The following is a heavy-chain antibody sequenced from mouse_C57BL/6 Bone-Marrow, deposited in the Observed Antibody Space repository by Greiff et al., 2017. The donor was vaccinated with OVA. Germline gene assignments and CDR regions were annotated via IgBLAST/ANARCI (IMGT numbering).Heavy chain of an antibody. CDR2: ISSGGDYI. D-gene: IGHD2-1*01. Sequence: EVKLVESGAGLVKPGGSLKLSCAASGFTFSSYAMSWVRQTPEKRLEWVAYISSGGDYIYYADTVKGRFTIARDNARNTLYLQMSSLKSEDTAMYYCTRLLDAMDYWGQGTSVTVSS. V-gene: IGHV5-9-1*02. CDR1: GFTFSSYA. J-gene: IGHJ4*01. CDR3: TRLLDAMDY.